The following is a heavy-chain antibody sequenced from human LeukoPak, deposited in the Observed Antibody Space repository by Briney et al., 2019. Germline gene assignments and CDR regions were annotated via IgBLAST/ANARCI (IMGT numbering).Heavy chain of an antibody. CDR1: GGSISSGGYY. CDR3: ARELDHYYGSGTHDAFDI. Sequence: PSETLSLTCTVSGGSISSGGYYWSWIRQHPGKGLEWIGYIYYSGSTYYNPSLKSRVTISVDTSENQFSLKLSSVTAADTAVYYCARELDHYYGSGTHDAFDIWGQGTMVTVSS. D-gene: IGHD3-10*01. CDR2: IYYSGST. V-gene: IGHV4-31*03. J-gene: IGHJ3*02.